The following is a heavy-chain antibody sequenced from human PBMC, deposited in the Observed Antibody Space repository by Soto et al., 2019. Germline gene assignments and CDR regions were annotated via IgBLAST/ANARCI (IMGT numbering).Heavy chain of an antibody. J-gene: IGHJ4*02. D-gene: IGHD6-13*01. CDR3: ARFAKEENPKVGSWYYFDY. CDR1: GGSFSGYY. CDR2: INHSGST. V-gene: IGHV4-34*09. Sequence: SETLSLTCAVYGGSFSGYYWSWIRQPPGKGLEWIGEINHSGSTNYNPSLKSRVTISVDTSKNQFSLKLSSVTAADTAVYYCARFAKEENPKVGSWYYFDYWGQGTRVTVSS.